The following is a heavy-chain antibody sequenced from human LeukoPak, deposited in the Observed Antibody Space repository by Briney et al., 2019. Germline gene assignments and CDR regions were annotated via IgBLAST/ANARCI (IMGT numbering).Heavy chain of an antibody. CDR2: IYYSGST. Sequence: SETLSLTCTVSRGCISSYYWSWIRQPPGKVLEWIGHIYYSGSTNYNPSLKSRVTRSVDTSKNQFSLKLSSVTAADTAVYYCARDPTRSGLDYWSQGTLVTVSS. CDR3: ARDPTRSGLDY. CDR1: RGCISSYY. D-gene: IGHD4-11*01. J-gene: IGHJ4*02. V-gene: IGHV4-59*01.